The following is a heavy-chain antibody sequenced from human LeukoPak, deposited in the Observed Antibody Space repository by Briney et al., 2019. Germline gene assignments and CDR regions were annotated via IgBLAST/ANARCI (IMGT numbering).Heavy chain of an antibody. CDR3: AGRVAANSDAFDI. D-gene: IGHD5-12*01. CDR2: INHSGST. CDR1: GGSFSGYY. Sequence: SETLSLTCAVYGGSFSGYYWSWIRQPPGKGLEWIGEINHSGSTNYNPSLKSRVTISVDTSKNQFSLKLSSVTAADTAVYYCAGRVAANSDAFDIWGQGTMVTVSS. J-gene: IGHJ3*02. V-gene: IGHV4-34*01.